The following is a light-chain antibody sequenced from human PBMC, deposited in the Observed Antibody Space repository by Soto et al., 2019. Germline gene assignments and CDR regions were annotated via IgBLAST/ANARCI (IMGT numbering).Light chain of an antibody. Sequence: DIQMTQSPSSLSASVGDRVTITCRASQSISSYLNWYQHKPGKAPKLLIYAAFSLQSGVPSRFSGSGSGTDFTLTISSLQPEDFATYYCQQSYSTPCTFGQGTKVEIK. CDR1: QSISSY. J-gene: IGKJ1*01. V-gene: IGKV1-39*01. CDR2: AAF. CDR3: QQSYSTPCT.